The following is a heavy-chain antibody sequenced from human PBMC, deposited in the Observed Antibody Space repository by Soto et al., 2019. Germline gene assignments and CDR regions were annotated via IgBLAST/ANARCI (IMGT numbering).Heavy chain of an antibody. Sequence: GGSLRLSCAASGFTFSRYAIHWVRQAPGKGLEWVAVISRDGTNKYYVDSVKGRFTISRDNSRNTLYLQMNSLRHEDAAVYYCARARSGEFADSFDFWGQGALVTVSS. V-gene: IGHV3-30*04. CDR1: GFTFSRYA. CDR3: ARARSGEFADSFDF. CDR2: ISRDGTNK. J-gene: IGHJ4*02. D-gene: IGHD3-3*01.